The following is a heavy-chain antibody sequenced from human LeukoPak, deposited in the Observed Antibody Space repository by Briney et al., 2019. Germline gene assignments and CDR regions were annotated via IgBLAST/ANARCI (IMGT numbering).Heavy chain of an antibody. D-gene: IGHD3-22*01. CDR2: ISYSGST. V-gene: IGHV4-59*01. CDR1: GGSISSYY. J-gene: IGHJ3*02. CDR3: ARGGPYYYDSSAFDI. Sequence: SETLSLTCTVSGGSISSYYWSWIRQPPGKGLEWIGYISYSGSTNYNPPLKSRVTVSLDTSKNQFSLKLSSVTAADTAVYYCARGGPYYYDSSAFDIWGQGTMVTVSS.